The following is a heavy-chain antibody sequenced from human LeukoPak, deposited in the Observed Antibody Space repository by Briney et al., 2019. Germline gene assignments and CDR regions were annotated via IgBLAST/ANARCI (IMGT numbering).Heavy chain of an antibody. CDR2: IYYSGST. V-gene: IGHV4-31*03. D-gene: IGHD6-13*01. J-gene: IGHJ4*02. CDR1: GGSISSGGYY. Sequence: KTSETLSLTCTVSGGSISSGGYYWSWIRQHPGKGLEWIGYIYYSGSTYYNPSLKSRVTISVDTSKNQFSLKLSSVTAADTAVYYCARQQLAKTATFDYWGQGTLVTVSS. CDR3: ARQQLAKTATFDY.